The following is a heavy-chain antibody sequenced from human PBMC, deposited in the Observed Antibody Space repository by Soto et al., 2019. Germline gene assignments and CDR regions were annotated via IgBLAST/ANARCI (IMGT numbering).Heavy chain of an antibody. CDR1: GFTFDDYA. V-gene: IGHV3-9*01. Sequence: EVQLVESGGGLVQPGRSLRLSCAASGFTFDDYAMHWVRQAPGKGLEWVSGISWNSGSIGYADSVKGRFTISRDNAKKALYLETNSPRAEDTAWYYGGKQAVPAARYACDIWGKGTMGTVA. D-gene: IGHD2-2*01. CDR3: GKQAVPAARYACDI. CDR2: ISWNSGSI. J-gene: IGHJ3*02.